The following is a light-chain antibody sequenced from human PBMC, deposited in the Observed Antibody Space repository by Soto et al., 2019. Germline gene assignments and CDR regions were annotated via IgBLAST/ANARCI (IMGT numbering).Light chain of an antibody. V-gene: IGLV2-8*01. J-gene: IGLJ2*01. CDR1: SSDVGDYNY. CDR2: EVT. Sequence: QSALTQPPSMSGSPGQSVTISCTGTSSDVGDYNYVSWYQHQPDKAPKLMIYEVTKRPSGVPDRFSGSKSGNTASLTVSGLQAEDEADYYCSSYAGSNNFGVFGGGTKLTVL. CDR3: SSYAGSNNFGV.